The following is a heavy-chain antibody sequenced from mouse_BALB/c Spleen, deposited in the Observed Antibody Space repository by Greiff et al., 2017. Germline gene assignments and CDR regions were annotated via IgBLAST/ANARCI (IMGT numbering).Heavy chain of an antibody. CDR3: ARSNYDLYYYAMDY. D-gene: IGHD2-4*01. CDR2: ISSGSSTI. J-gene: IGHJ4*01. V-gene: IGHV5-17*02. CDR1: GFTFSSFG. Sequence: EVKLVESGGGLVQPGGSRKLSCAASGFTFSSFGMHWVRQAPEKGLEWVAYISSGSSTIYYADTVKGRFTISRDNPKNTLFLQMTSLRSEDTAMYYCARSNYDLYYYAMDYWGQGTSVTVSS.